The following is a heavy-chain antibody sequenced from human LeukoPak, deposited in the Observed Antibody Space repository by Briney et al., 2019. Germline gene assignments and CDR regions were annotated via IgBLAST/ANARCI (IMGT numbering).Heavy chain of an antibody. J-gene: IGHJ4*02. V-gene: IGHV4-39*01. CDR2: IYYSGST. Sequence: SATLSLTWTVSVGSISSSSYYWGWLRQPPGKGLEWIGSIYYSGSTYYNPSLKSRVTISVDTSKNQFSLKLTSVTAADTAVYYCARHERMHIVVATVIDYWGQGTLVSVSS. CDR3: ARHERMHIVVATVIDY. D-gene: IGHD2-21*02. CDR1: VGSISSSSYY.